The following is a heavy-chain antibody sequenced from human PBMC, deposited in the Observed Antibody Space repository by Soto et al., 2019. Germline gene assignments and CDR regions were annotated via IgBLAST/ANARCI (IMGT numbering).Heavy chain of an antibody. CDR1: GESFNGYY. J-gene: IGHJ5*01. Sequence: SETLSLTCAVYGESFNGYYWNWIRQPPGKGLEWIGEINHSGSTNYNPSLKSRVTISVDTSKNQFSLMVNSLTAADTAVYYCARGVYGAYDSWGQGTLVTVSS. CDR3: ARGVYGAYDS. D-gene: IGHD2-8*01. V-gene: IGHV4-34*01. CDR2: INHSGST.